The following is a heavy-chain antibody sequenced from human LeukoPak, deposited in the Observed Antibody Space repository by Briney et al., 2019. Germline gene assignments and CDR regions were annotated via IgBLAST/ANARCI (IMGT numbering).Heavy chain of an antibody. V-gene: IGHV4-61*02. J-gene: IGHJ4*02. CDR1: GGSICSGSYY. CDR3: ARGGYCGGDCYFYY. Sequence: SETLSLTCSVSGGSICSGSYYWSWIRQPAGKGLEWIGRIYTSGSTNYNPSLKSRATISADTSKNQFSLKLSSVTAADTAVYYCARGGYCGGDCYFYYWGQGTLVTVSS. D-gene: IGHD2-21*02. CDR2: IYTSGST.